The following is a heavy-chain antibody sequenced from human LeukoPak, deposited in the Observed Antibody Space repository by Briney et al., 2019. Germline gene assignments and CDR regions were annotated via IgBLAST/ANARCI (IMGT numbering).Heavy chain of an antibody. J-gene: IGHJ3*02. V-gene: IGHV3-15*01. CDR2: IKTKTDGGTT. CDR3: TTTAANSGAFDI. Sequence: PGGSLRLSCAASGFTFDNAWMSWVRQTPGKGLEWVGRIKTKTDGGTTDYAAPVKGRFTISRDDSKNMLYLQMTSLKIEDTAVYYCTTTAANSGAFDIWGLGTMVTVSS. D-gene: IGHD1-1*01. CDR1: GFTFDNAW.